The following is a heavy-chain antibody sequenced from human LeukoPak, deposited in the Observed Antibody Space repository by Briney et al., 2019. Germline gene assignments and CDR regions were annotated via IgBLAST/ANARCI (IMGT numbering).Heavy chain of an antibody. CDR1: GGSISSYY. CDR2: IYYSGST. D-gene: IGHD5-18*01. CDR3: ARHLTRGYSYGHDAFDI. V-gene: IGHV4-59*01. J-gene: IGHJ3*02. Sequence: SETLSLTCTVSGGSISSYYWSWIRQPPGKGLEWIGYIYYSGSTNYNPSLKSRVTISVDTSKNQFSLKLSSVTAADTAVYYCARHLTRGYSYGHDAFDIWGQGTWSPSLQ.